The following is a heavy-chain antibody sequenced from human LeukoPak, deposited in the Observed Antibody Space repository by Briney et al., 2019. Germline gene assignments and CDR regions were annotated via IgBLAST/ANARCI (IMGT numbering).Heavy chain of an antibody. J-gene: IGHJ4*02. CDR1: GGSFSGYY. V-gene: IGHV4-34*01. D-gene: IGHD3-22*01. CDR2: INHSGST. CDR3: ARGGGYYDSSGYHRDQNFDY. Sequence: PSETLSLTCAVYGGSFSGYYWSWIRQPPGKGLEWIGEINHSGSTNYNPPLKSRVTISVDTPKNQFSLKLSSVTAADTAVYYCARGGGYYDSSGYHRDQNFDYWGQGTLVTVSS.